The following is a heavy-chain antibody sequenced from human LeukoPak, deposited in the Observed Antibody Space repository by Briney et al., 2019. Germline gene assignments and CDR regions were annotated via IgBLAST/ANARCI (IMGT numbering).Heavy chain of an antibody. Sequence: ASVEVSCKASGYTFTGYYIHWVRQAPGQGLEWMGWISGDNGDTNYAQKLQGRVTMTSATSTNTVYMELRTLRSDDTAVYYCARDPVVGATRVDYWGQGTLVTVSS. J-gene: IGHJ4*02. V-gene: IGHV1-18*01. CDR3: ARDPVVGATRVDY. CDR2: ISGDNGDT. CDR1: GYTFTGYY. D-gene: IGHD1-26*01.